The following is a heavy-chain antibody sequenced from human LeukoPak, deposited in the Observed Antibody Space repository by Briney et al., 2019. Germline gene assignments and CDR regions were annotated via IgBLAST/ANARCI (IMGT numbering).Heavy chain of an antibody. CDR3: ARRSRGYSGYDPRGAFDY. V-gene: IGHV4-39*01. Sequence: TSETLSLTCTVSGGSISSSSYYWGWIRQPPGKGLEWIGSIYYSGSTYYNPSLKSRVTISVDTSKNQFSLKLSSVTAADTAVYYRARRSRGYSGYDPRGAFDYWGQGTLVTVSS. CDR1: GGSISSSSYY. D-gene: IGHD5-12*01. CDR2: IYYSGST. J-gene: IGHJ4*02.